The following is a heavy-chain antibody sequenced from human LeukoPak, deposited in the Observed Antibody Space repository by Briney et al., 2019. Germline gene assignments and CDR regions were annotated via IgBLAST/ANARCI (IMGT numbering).Heavy chain of an antibody. J-gene: IGHJ4*02. CDR2: IYYSGST. D-gene: IGHD5-18*01. CDR3: ARLPPKYSYGLLSPYYFDY. Sequence: SETLSLTCTVSGGSISSSSYYWGWIRQPPGKGLEWIGSIYYSGSTYYNPSLKSRVTISVDTSKNQFSLKLSSVTAADTAVYYCARLPPKYSYGLLSPYYFDYWGQGTLVTVSS. CDR1: GGSISSSSYY. V-gene: IGHV4-39*01.